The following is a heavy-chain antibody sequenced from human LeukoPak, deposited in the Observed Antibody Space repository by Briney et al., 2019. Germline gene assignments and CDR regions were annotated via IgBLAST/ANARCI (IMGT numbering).Heavy chain of an antibody. CDR2: INPNSYGT. J-gene: IGHJ4*02. D-gene: IGHD4-23*01. V-gene: IGHV1-2*02. CDR1: GYTFTGYY. Sequence: WASVKVSCKASGYTFTGYYMHWVRQAPGQGLEWMGWINPNSYGTNYAQKFQGRVTMTRDTSISTAYMELSRLRSDDTAVYYCARGGTVTTVVTLLDYWGQGTLVTVSS. CDR3: ARGGTVTTVVTLLDY.